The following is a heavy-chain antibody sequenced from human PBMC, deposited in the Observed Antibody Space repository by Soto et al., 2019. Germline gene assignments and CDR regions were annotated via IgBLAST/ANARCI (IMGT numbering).Heavy chain of an antibody. D-gene: IGHD3-10*01. Sequence: QVQLVQSGAEVKKPGSSVKVSCKASGGTFGDYVIAWLRQAPGQGLVWMGRIIPIHGSTNYAQEFQGRVTITADRSTNTAHMELSSLRSEDTAMYYCARGGYLKMATILVRGFDPWGQGTLVTVSS. CDR2: IIPIHGST. CDR1: GGTFGDYV. CDR3: ARGGYLKMATILVRGFDP. J-gene: IGHJ5*02. V-gene: IGHV1-69*08.